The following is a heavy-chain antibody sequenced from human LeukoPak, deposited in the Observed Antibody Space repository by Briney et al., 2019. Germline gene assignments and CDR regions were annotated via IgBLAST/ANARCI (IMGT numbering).Heavy chain of an antibody. J-gene: IGHJ4*02. CDR2: IYYSGST. CDR3: ARATSTGYFYFDS. Sequence: SETLSLTCTVSGGSISPYYWSWIRQPPGKRLEWIGHIYYSGSTNYNPSLKSRVTMSVDTTKNQFSMKVNSVTAADTAVYYCARATSTGYFYFDSWGQGTLVTVSS. D-gene: IGHD3-22*01. V-gene: IGHV4-59*01. CDR1: GGSISPYY.